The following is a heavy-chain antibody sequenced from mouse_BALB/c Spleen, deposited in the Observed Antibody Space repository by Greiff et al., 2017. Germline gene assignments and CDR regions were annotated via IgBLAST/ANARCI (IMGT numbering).Heavy chain of an antibody. Sequence: EGHLVESGGDLVKPGGSLKLSCAASGFTFTSYGMSWVRQTPDKRLEWVATISSGGSYTYYPDSVKGRFTISRDNAKNTLYLQMSSLKSEDTAMYYCARQGDDGYSLFAYWGQGTLVTVSA. CDR3: ARQGDDGYSLFAY. D-gene: IGHD2-3*01. V-gene: IGHV5-6*01. CDR2: ISSGGSYT. CDR1: GFTFTSYG. J-gene: IGHJ3*01.